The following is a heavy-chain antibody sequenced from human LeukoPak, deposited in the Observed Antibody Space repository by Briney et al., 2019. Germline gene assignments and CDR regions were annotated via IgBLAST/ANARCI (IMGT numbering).Heavy chain of an antibody. V-gene: IGHV4-39*01. Sequence: SETLSLTCTVSGGSISSSSYFWAWIRQPPGKGLEWIGSIYYSGSTYYNPSLTSRVTISVDTSKNQFSLKLSSVTAADTAVYYCARHKDYYYYYMDVWGKGTTVTVSS. CDR2: IYYSGST. J-gene: IGHJ6*03. CDR3: ARHKDYYYYYMDV. CDR1: GGSISSSSYF.